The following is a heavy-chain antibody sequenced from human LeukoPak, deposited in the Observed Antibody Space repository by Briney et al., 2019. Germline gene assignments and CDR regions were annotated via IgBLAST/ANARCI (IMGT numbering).Heavy chain of an antibody. CDR3: ARAIKVDYYGSGSYGFDY. J-gene: IGHJ4*02. V-gene: IGHV4-59*08. CDR2: IYYSGST. CDR1: GGSISSYY. D-gene: IGHD3-10*01. Sequence: SETLSLTCTVSGGSISSYYWSWIRQPPGKGLEWNGYIYYSGSTNYNPSLKSRVTISVDTSKNQFSLKLSSVTAADTAVYYCARAIKVDYYGSGSYGFDYWGQGTLVTVSS.